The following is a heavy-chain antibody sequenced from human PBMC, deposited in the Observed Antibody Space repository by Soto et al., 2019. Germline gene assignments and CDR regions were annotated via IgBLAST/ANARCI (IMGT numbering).Heavy chain of an antibody. V-gene: IGHV3-23*01. Sequence: GGSLRLSCEASGFTFSNFGMSWVRQAPGKGLEWVSGLTGNGGTTYYADSVKGRFTISRDNSKNTLSLQMNSLRVDDTAVYYRAQGGQYPQPYQFDFWGQGTLVTVSS. CDR1: GFTFSNFG. J-gene: IGHJ4*02. CDR2: LTGNGGTT. CDR3: AQGGQYPQPYQFDF. D-gene: IGHD2-2*01.